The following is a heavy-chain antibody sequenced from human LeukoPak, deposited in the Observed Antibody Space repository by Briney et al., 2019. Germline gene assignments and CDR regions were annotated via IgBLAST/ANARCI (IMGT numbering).Heavy chain of an antibody. CDR2: IYYSGST. D-gene: IGHD3-22*01. V-gene: IGHV4-59*01. J-gene: IGHJ4*02. Sequence: SETLSLTFTVSGGSISSYYWSWIRPPPGKGLEWIGYIYYSGSTNYNPSLKSRVTISVDTSKNQFSLKLSSVTAADTAVYYCARGQGDSSGYYSHYYFDYWGQGTLVTVSS. CDR1: GGSISSYY. CDR3: ARGQGDSSGYYSHYYFDY.